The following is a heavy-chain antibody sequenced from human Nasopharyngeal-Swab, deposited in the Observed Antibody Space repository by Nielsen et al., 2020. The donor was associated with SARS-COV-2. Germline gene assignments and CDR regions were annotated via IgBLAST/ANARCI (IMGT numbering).Heavy chain of an antibody. CDR3: ANGVAAAGTWAFDI. CDR1: GFTFSSYG. J-gene: IGHJ3*02. CDR2: ISYDGSNK. D-gene: IGHD6-13*01. V-gene: IGHV3-30*18. Sequence: GESLKISCAASGFTFSSYGMHWVRQAPGKGLEWVAVISYDGSNKYYADSVKGRFTISRGNSKNTLYLQMNSLRAEDTAVYYCANGVAAAGTWAFDIWGQGTMVTVSS.